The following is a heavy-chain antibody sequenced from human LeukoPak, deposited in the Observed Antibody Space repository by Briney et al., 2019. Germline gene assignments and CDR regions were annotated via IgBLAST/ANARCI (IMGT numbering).Heavy chain of an antibody. Sequence: GGSLRLSCAASGFTFSSYGMHWVRQAPGKGLEWVAVISYDGSNKYYADSVEGRFTISRDNSKNTLYLQMNSLRAEDTAVYYCAKDLTDTSCYDYWGQGTLVTVSS. CDR2: ISYDGSNK. V-gene: IGHV3-30*18. D-gene: IGHD2-2*01. J-gene: IGHJ4*02. CDR1: GFTFSSYG. CDR3: AKDLTDTSCYDY.